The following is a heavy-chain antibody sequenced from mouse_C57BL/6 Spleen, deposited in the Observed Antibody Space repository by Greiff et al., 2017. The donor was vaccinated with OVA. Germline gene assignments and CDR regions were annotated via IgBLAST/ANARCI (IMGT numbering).Heavy chain of an antibody. J-gene: IGHJ4*01. CDR1: GYTFTSYW. CDR3: TYGSSYVGYAMDY. V-gene: IGHV1-5*01. D-gene: IGHD1-1*01. Sequence: EVQLVESGTVLARPGASVKMSCKTSGYTFTSYWMHWVKQRPGQGLEWIGAIYPGNSDTSYNQKFKGKAKLTAVTSASTAYMELSSLTNEDSAVYYCTYGSSYVGYAMDYWGQGTSVTVSS. CDR2: IYPGNSDT.